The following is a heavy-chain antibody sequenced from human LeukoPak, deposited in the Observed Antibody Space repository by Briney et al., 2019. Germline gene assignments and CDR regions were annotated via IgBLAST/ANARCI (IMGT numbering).Heavy chain of an antibody. CDR3: AEWPKTDYYYYGMDV. J-gene: IGHJ6*02. V-gene: IGHV1-69*13. D-gene: IGHD3-3*01. CDR1: GGTFSSYA. CDR2: IIPIFGTA. Sequence: SVKVSCKASGGTFSSYAIGWVRQAPGQGLEWMGGIIPIFGTANYAQKFQGRVTITADESTSTAYMELSSLRSEDTAVYYCAEWPKTDYYYYGMDVWGQGTTVTVSS.